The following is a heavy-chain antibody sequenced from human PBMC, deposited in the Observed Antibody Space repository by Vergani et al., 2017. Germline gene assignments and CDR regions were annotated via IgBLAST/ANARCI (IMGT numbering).Heavy chain of an antibody. D-gene: IGHD1-7*01. CDR2: ISWNSGSI. V-gene: IGHV3-9*01. J-gene: IGHJ4*02. CDR3: AKDSGLTLNWNYGTFDY. CDR1: GFTFDDYA. Sequence: EVQLVESGGGLVQPGRSLRLSCAASGFTFDDYAMHWVRHAPGKGLEWVSGISWNSGSIGYADSVKGRFTISRDNAKNSLYLQMNSLRAEDTALYYCAKDSGLTLNWNYGTFDYWGQGTLVTVSS.